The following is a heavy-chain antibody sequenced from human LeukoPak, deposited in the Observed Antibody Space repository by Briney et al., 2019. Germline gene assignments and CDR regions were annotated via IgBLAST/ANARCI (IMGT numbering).Heavy chain of an antibody. CDR3: AGSPHGDYVGFDI. D-gene: IGHD4-17*01. J-gene: IGHJ3*02. CDR1: GGSISSSTDY. V-gene: IGHV4-61*05. CDR2: IYYSGST. Sequence: PSETLSLTCSVSGGSISSSTDYWGWIRQPPGKGLEWIGYIYYSGSTNYNPSLKSRVTISVDTSKNQFSLKLSSVTAADTAVYYCAGSPHGDYVGFDIWGQGTMVTVSS.